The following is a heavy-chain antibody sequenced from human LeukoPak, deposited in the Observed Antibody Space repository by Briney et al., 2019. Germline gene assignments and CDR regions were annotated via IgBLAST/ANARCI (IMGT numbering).Heavy chain of an antibody. J-gene: IGHJ4*02. CDR2: INPSGGST. CDR1: GYTFTSSY. Sequence: ASVKVSCKASGYTFTSSYMYWVRQAPGQGLEWMGVINPSGGSTSYAQKFQGRVTMTRDTSTRTVYMEVNSLRSEDTAVYYCARQGTYSSAIGMGYWGQGTLVTVSS. V-gene: IGHV1-46*01. CDR3: ARQGTYSSAIGMGY. D-gene: IGHD6-19*01.